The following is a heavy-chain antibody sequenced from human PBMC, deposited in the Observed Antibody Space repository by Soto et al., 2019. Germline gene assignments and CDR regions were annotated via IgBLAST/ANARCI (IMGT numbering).Heavy chain of an antibody. CDR3: AKTTIFGVALDAFDI. D-gene: IGHD3-3*01. CDR1: GYTFTSYG. Sequence: ASVKVSCKASGYTFTSYGISWVRQAPGQGLEWMGWISAYNGNTNYAQKLQGRVTMTTDTSTSTAYMELRSLRSDDTAVYYCAKTTIFGVALDAFDIWGQGTMVTVSS. V-gene: IGHV1-18*01. CDR2: ISAYNGNT. J-gene: IGHJ3*02.